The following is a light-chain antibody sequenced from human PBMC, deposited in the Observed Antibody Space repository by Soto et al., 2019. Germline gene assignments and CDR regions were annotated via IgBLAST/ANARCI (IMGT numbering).Light chain of an antibody. CDR2: EVN. V-gene: IGLV2-14*01. J-gene: IGLJ1*01. Sequence: QSVLTQPASVSGSPGQSITISCTGTSSDVGTYNYVSWYQQHPGKAPKLMIYEVNNRPSGVSNRFSGSKSGNTASLTISGLQAEDEADYYCCSYTSSSTYVFGTGTRSPS. CDR1: SSDVGTYNY. CDR3: CSYTSSSTYV.